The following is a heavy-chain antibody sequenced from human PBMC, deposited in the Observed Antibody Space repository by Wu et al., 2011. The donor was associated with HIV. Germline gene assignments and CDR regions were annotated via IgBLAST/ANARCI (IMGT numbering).Heavy chain of an antibody. CDR2: INPKSDDT. CDR3: ARDGWELPGEDFYYGLDV. Sequence: QVQLVQSGAEVKKPGASVKVSCQASGYTFTDNSVHWVRQAPGQGLEWMGWINPKSDDTNYAQRFQGRVTMTRDTSISTAYMELSRLRSDDTAVYYCARDGWELPGEDFYYGLDVWGQGTTVTVSS. D-gene: IGHD1-26*01. J-gene: IGHJ6*02. V-gene: IGHV1-2*02. CDR1: GYTFTDNS.